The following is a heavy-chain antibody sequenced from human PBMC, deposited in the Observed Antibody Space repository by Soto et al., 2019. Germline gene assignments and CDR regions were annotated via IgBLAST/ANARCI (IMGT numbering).Heavy chain of an antibody. CDR3: ARMGGAAAGTRWFDP. J-gene: IGHJ5*02. CDR2: IYYSGST. V-gene: IGHV4-31*03. CDR1: GGSISSGGYY. D-gene: IGHD6-13*01. Sequence: SETLSLTCTVSGGSISSGGYYWSWIRQHPGKGLEWIGYIYYSGSTYYNPSLKSRVTISVDASKNQFSLKLSSVTAADTAVYYCARMGGAAAGTRWFDPWGQGTLVTVSS.